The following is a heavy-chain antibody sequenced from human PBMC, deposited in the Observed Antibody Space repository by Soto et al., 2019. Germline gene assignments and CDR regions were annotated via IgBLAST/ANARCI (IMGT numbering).Heavy chain of an antibody. CDR2: TYYRSRWYN. CDR3: EREFPYYVSSDSYLDY. J-gene: IGHJ4*02. V-gene: IGHV6-1*01. CDR1: GDSASGNSSA. Sequence: SLPLSCAVSGDSASGNSSAWNCIRQSPSRVPEWLGRTYYRSRWYNDYAVSGKSRITVTPDTSKNQFSLHLDSVTPEDTAVHYREREFPYYVSSDSYLDYWGQEALAT. D-gene: IGHD3-16*01.